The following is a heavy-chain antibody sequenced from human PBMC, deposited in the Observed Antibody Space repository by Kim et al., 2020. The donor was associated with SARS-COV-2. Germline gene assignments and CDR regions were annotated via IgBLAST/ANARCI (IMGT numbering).Heavy chain of an antibody. D-gene: IGHD3-22*01. V-gene: IGHV3-30*04. Sequence: GGSLRLSCAASGFTFSSYAMNWVRQAPGKGLEWVAVISYDGSNKYYADSVKGRFTISRDNSKNTLYLQMNSLRAEDTAVYYCARDRSYDSSGYYYYYYGMDVWGQGTTVTVSS. CDR2: ISYDGSNK. CDR1: GFTFSSYA. J-gene: IGHJ6*02. CDR3: ARDRSYDSSGYYYYYYGMDV.